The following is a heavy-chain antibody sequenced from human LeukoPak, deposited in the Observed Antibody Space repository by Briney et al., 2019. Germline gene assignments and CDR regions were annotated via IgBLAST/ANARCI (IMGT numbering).Heavy chain of an antibody. Sequence: GSLRLSCAASGFTFNSYGIHWVRQAPGKGLEWVAVISYDGSNKYYADSVKGRFTISRDNSKNTLYLRMNSLRPEDTAVYYCAKFRGGYGSGNYYSEALDYWGQGTLVTVSS. V-gene: IGHV3-30*18. CDR1: GFTFNSYG. D-gene: IGHD3-10*01. J-gene: IGHJ4*02. CDR3: AKFRGGYGSGNYYSEALDY. CDR2: ISYDGSNK.